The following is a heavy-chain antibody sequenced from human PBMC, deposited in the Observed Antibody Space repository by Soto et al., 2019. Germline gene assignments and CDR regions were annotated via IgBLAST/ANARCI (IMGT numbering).Heavy chain of an antibody. CDR3: ARGRNPLRFYYFDY. D-gene: IGHD3-10*01. Sequence: SETLSLTCAVYGGSFSGYYWSWIRQPPGKGLEWIGEINHSGSTNYNPSLKSRVTISVDTSKNQLSLKLSSVTAADTAVYYCARGRNPLRFYYFDYWGQGTLVTVSS. CDR1: GGSFSGYY. V-gene: IGHV4-34*01. J-gene: IGHJ4*02. CDR2: INHSGST.